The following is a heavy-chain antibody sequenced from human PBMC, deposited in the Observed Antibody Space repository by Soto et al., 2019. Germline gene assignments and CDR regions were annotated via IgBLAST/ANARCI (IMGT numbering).Heavy chain of an antibody. J-gene: IGHJ6*02. Sequence: EVQLLESGGGLVQPGGSLRLSCAASGFTFSSYAMSWVRQAPGKGLEWVSAISGSGGSTYYADSVKGRFTISRDNSKNTLYLQMNSLRAEDTAVYYCAKDSGYDWPRRGYYGMDVWGQGTTVTVSS. D-gene: IGHD5-12*01. CDR1: GFTFSSYA. V-gene: IGHV3-23*01. CDR2: ISGSGGST. CDR3: AKDSGYDWPRRGYYGMDV.